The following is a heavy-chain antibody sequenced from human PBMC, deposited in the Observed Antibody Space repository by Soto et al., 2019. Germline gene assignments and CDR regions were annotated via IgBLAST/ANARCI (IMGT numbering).Heavy chain of an antibody. Sequence: GGSLRLSCAASGFTFDDYAMHWVRQAPGKGLEWVSGISWNSGSIGYADSVKDRFTISRDNAKNSLYLQMNSLRAEDTALYYCAKDRSRFGELTNFDYWGQGTLVTVSS. J-gene: IGHJ4*02. D-gene: IGHD3-10*01. V-gene: IGHV3-9*01. CDR1: GFTFDDYA. CDR2: ISWNSGSI. CDR3: AKDRSRFGELTNFDY.